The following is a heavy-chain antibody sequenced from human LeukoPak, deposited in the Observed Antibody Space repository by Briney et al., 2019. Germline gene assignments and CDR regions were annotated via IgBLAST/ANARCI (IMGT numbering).Heavy chain of an antibody. CDR3: AKDLAAVPGNKYFAY. J-gene: IGHJ4*02. Sequence: GGSLRLACAAAGFTFSTYDMTWVRQAPGKGLEWVSSISGSGGSTYYADSVKGRFTTSRDNSKNSLYLQMNGLRAEDTAVYYCAKDLAAVPGNKYFAYWGQGTLVTVSS. CDR2: ISGSGGST. V-gene: IGHV3-23*01. CDR1: GFTFSTYD. D-gene: IGHD6-19*01.